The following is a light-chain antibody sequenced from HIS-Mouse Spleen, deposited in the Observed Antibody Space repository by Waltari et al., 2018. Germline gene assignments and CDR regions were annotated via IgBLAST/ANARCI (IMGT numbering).Light chain of an antibody. V-gene: IGLV3-10*01. CDR2: EES. CDR1: ALPKKY. CDR3: YSTDSSGNHRV. Sequence: SYELTQPPSVSVSPGQTARLTCSGDALPKKYAYWYQQKSGQAPVLVIYEESKRPSGVPERFSVSSSGTMATLTISGAQVEDEADYYCYSTDSSGNHRVFGGGTKLTVL. J-gene: IGLJ2*01.